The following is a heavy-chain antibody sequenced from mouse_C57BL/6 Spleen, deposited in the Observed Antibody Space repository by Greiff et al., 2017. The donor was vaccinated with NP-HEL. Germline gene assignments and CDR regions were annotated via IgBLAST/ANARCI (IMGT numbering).Heavy chain of an antibody. CDR1: GYTFTSYW. D-gene: IGHD2-13*01. J-gene: IGHJ4*01. Sequence: VQLQQSGAELVKPGASVKVSCKASGYTFTSYWMHWVKQRPGQGLEWIGRIHPSASDTNYNQKFKSKATLTVAKSSSTAYMQLSSLTSEDSAVYVWSIGDDCEGCDLDVWGPGTSVTVSS. CDR3: SIGDDCEGCDLDV. V-gene: IGHV1-74*01. CDR2: IHPSASDT.